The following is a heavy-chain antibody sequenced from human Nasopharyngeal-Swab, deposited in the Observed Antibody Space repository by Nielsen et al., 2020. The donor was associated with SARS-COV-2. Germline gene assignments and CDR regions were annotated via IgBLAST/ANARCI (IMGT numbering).Heavy chain of an antibody. D-gene: IGHD1-1*01. CDR1: GGSISSYY. Sequence: SETLSLTCTVSGGSISSYYWSWIRQPPGKGLEWIGYIYYSGSTNYNPSLKSRVTISVDTSKNQFSLKLSSVTAADTAVYYCANRRLEGIDVWGQGTTVTVSS. J-gene: IGHJ6*02. CDR3: ANRRLEGIDV. CDR2: IYYSGST. V-gene: IGHV4-59*01.